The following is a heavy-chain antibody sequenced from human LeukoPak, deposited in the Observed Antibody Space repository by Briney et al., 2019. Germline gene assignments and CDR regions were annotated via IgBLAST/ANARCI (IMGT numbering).Heavy chain of an antibody. D-gene: IGHD1-26*01. CDR2: ISYDGSNK. J-gene: IGHJ4*02. V-gene: IGHV3-30-3*01. CDR1: GFTFSSYA. CDR3: ARDNKLLKAFDY. Sequence: PGRSLRLSCAASGFTFSSYAMHWVRQAPGKGLEWVAVISYDGSNKYYADSVKGRFTISRDNSKNTLYLQMNSLRAEDTAVYYCARDNKLLKAFDYWGQGTLVTVSS.